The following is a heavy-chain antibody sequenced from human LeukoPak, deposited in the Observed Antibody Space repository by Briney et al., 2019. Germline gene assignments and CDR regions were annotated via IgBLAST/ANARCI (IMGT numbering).Heavy chain of an antibody. D-gene: IGHD2-2*01. CDR2: INHSGST. Sequence: SETLSLTCAVYGGSFSGYYWSWIRQPPGKGLEWIGEINHSGSTNYNPSLKSRVTISVDTSKNQFSLKLSSVTAADTAVYYCARVGYCSSTSCYDYWGQGTMVTVSS. V-gene: IGHV4-34*01. CDR3: ARVGYCSSTSCYDY. CDR1: GGSFSGYY. J-gene: IGHJ4*02.